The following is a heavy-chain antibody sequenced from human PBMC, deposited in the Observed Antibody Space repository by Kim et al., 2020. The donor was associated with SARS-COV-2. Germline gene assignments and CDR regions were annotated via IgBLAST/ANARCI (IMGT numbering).Heavy chain of an antibody. CDR2: IYYSGST. V-gene: IGHV4-61*01. J-gene: IGHJ4*02. CDR3: ARVYYYDSRGYYQPPHFVY. Sequence: SETLSLTCTVSGGSVSSGSYYWSWIRQPPGKGLEWIGYIYYSGSTNYNPSLKSRVTISVDTSKNQFSLKLRSVTAADTAVYYCARVYYYDSRGYYQPPHFVYWGQGTLVTVSS. CDR1: GGSVSSGSYY. D-gene: IGHD3-22*01.